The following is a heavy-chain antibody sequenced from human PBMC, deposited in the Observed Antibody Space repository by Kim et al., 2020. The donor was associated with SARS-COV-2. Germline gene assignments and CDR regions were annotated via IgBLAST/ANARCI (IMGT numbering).Heavy chain of an antibody. Sequence: GGSLRLSCAASGFTFSDYTMSWLRRAPGKGLEWVSTIRENGIKIYYAESVKGRVTTSRDNSKNMLFLQMNSLSAEDTAIYYCAREVGISGWYTVDYW. CDR2: IRENGIKI. CDR3: AREVGISGWYTVDY. J-gene: IGHJ4*01. V-gene: IGHV3-23*01. CDR1: GFTFSDYT. D-gene: IGHD6-19*01.